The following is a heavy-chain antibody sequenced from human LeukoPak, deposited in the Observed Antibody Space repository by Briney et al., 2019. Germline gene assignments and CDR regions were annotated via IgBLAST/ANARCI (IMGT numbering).Heavy chain of an antibody. V-gene: IGHV4-59*01. D-gene: IGHD3-22*01. CDR1: GDSISSDY. CDR2: IHYSGST. CDR3: AREYYYDSSGYYPPHAFDI. Sequence: SETLSLTCTVSGDSISSDYWSWSRQSPGKGLEWIGYIHYSGSTNYNPSLKSRVTISVDTSKKQFSLKLSSVTAADTAVYYRAREYYYDSSGYYPPHAFDIWGQGTMVTVSS. J-gene: IGHJ3*02.